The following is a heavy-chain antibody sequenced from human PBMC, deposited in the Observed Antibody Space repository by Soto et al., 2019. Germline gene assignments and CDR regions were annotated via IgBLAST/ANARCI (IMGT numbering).Heavy chain of an antibody. J-gene: IGHJ6*02. Sequence: QVQLVQSAGEVKKPGASVKVSCKASGYTFIRYGITWVRQAPGQGLEWMGWISPYNDYTIYAQKLQGRVTMTKDTSTRTVYLDLRSLKSDDTAVYYCARGGYYDNTCGKLSHYGLDVWGQGTSVTVSS. D-gene: IGHD3-16*01. CDR1: GYTFIRYG. V-gene: IGHV1-18*01. CDR2: ISPYNDYT. CDR3: ARGGYYDNTCGKLSHYGLDV.